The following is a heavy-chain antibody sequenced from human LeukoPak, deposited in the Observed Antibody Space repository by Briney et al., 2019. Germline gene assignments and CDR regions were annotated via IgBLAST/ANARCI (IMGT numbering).Heavy chain of an antibody. V-gene: IGHV3-48*01. D-gene: IGHD2-2*01. CDR1: GFTFSSYS. CDR3: ARSIVPAAILH. CDR2: ISSSSSTI. J-gene: IGHJ4*02. Sequence: GGSLRLSCAASGFTFSSYSMNWVRQAPGKGLEWVSYISSSSSTIYYADSVKGRFTISRDNAKNSLYLQMNSLRAEDTAVYYCARSIVPAAILHWGQGTLVTVSS.